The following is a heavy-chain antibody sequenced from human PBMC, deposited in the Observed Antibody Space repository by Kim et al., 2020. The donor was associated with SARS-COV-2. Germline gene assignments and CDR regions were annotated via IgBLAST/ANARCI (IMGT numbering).Heavy chain of an antibody. D-gene: IGHD6-19*01. CDR3: VKEGSSGWLQRDFDY. J-gene: IGHJ4*02. V-gene: IGHV3-64D*06. Sequence: DAVKGRFTISRDTSKNTLYLQMSSLRAEDTAVYYCVKEGSSGWLQRDFDYWGQGTLVTVSS.